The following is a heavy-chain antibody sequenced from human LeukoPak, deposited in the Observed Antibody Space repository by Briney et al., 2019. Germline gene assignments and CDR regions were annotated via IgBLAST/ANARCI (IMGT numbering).Heavy chain of an antibody. J-gene: IGHJ4*02. CDR2: IYYSGST. V-gene: IGHV4-39*01. CDR1: SFSNFW. CDR3: ARHSSSQRPNFDY. D-gene: IGHD6-13*01. Sequence: SFSNFWMSWVRQPPGKGLEWIGSIYYSGSTYYNPSLKSRVTISVDTSKNQFSLKLSSVTAADTAVYYCARHSSSQRPNFDYWGQGTLVTVSS.